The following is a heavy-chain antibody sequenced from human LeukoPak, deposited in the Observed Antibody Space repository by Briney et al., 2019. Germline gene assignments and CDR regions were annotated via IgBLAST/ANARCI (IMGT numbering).Heavy chain of an antibody. D-gene: IGHD3-22*01. CDR1: GFTFSSYS. J-gene: IGHJ4*02. Sequence: SGGSLRLSCAASGFTFSSYSMNWVRQAPGKGLEWVSSISSSSSYIYYADSVKGRFTISRGNAKNSLYPQMNSLRAEDTAVYYCARVGYYDSSGYYWGQGTLITVSS. CDR2: ISSSSSYI. V-gene: IGHV3-21*01. CDR3: ARVGYYDSSGYY.